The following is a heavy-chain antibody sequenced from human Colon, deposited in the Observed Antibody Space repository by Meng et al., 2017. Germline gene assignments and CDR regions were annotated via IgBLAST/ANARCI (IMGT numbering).Heavy chain of an antibody. V-gene: IGHV3-9*01. CDR3: AKVATRRCYHHGMDV. Sequence: GGSLRLSCAVSGISMDDLAPHWVRQAPGKGLEWVSSINWNRAYVDYADSVKGRFILSRDTAQDSLYLQMNSLRAEDAALYFCAKVATRRCYHHGMDVWGQGTTVTVSS. J-gene: IGHJ6*02. CDR1: GISMDDLA. CDR2: INWNRAYV. D-gene: IGHD6-6*01.